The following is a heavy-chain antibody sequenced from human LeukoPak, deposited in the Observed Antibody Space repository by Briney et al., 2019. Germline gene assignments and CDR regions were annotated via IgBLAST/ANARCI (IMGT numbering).Heavy chain of an antibody. CDR1: GFTFSSYA. D-gene: IGHD3-10*01. J-gene: IGHJ4*02. CDR3: AKTPYLYFGSGSYQFAY. V-gene: IGHV3-23*01. CDR2: ISGSGGST. Sequence: GGSLRLSCAASGFTFSSYAMSWVRQAPGKGLEWVSAISGSGGSTYYADSVKGRFTISRDNSKNTLYLQMNSLRAEDTAVYYCAKTPYLYFGSGSYQFAYWGQGTLVTVSS.